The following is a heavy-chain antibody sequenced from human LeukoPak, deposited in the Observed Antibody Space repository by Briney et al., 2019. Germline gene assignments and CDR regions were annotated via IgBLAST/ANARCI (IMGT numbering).Heavy chain of an antibody. J-gene: IGHJ6*03. Sequence: SQTLSLTCTVSGGSISSGGYYWSWIRQPPGKGLEWIGYIYHSGSTYYNPSLKSRVTISVDRSKNQFSLKLSSVTAADTAVYYCARSQVAAGFYYMDVWGKGTTVTVS. CDR3: ARSQVAAGFYYMDV. V-gene: IGHV4-30-2*01. D-gene: IGHD6-13*01. CDR1: GGSISSGGYY. CDR2: IYHSGST.